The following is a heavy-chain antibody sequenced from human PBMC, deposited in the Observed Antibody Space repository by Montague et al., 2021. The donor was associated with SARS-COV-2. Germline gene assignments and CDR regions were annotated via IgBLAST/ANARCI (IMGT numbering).Heavy chain of an antibody. CDR1: GDSVSSHRAT. Sequence: CAISGDSVSSHRATWNWVRQSPSRGLEWLGRTYYRSKWYNDYAASVRGRVTINPDTSKNKFSLQLNSVTPEDTAIYYCTSGREGNYYVMDVWGQGTTVTVSS. J-gene: IGHJ6*02. D-gene: IGHD1-1*01. V-gene: IGHV6-1*01. CDR3: TSGREGNYYVMDV. CDR2: TYYRSKWYN.